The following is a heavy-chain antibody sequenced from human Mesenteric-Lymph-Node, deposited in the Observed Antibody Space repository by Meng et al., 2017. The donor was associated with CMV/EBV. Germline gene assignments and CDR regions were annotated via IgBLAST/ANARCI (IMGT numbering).Heavy chain of an antibody. V-gene: IGHV3-48*04. J-gene: IGHJ3*02. Sequence: GESLKISCAASGFIFSNYSINWVRQAPGKGLEWLSYIRYGGSVTFYADSVKGRFTISRDDSKNSVFLQMNSLRVEDTAVYYCARVWGPRGDIPFRFDIWGQGTRVTVSS. D-gene: IGHD3-16*01. CDR2: IRYGGSVT. CDR1: GFIFSNYS. CDR3: ARVWGPRGDIPFRFDI.